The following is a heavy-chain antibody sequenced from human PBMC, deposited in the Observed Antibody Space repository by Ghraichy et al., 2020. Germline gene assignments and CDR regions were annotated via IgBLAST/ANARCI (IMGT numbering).Heavy chain of an antibody. CDR1: GFTFSSYE. V-gene: IGHV3-48*03. CDR3: ARMYGYFDY. CDR2: ISSSGSTI. Sequence: LSLTCAASGFTFSSYEMNWVRQAPGKGLEWVSYISSSGSTIYYADSVKGRFTISRDNAKNSLYLQMNSLRAEDTAVYYCARMYGYFDYWGQGTLVTVSS. D-gene: IGHD2-8*01. J-gene: IGHJ4*02.